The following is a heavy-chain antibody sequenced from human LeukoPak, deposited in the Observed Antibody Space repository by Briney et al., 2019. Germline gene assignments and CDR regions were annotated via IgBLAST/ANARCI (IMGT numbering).Heavy chain of an antibody. V-gene: IGHV3-30*04. Sequence: GGSLRLSCAASGFTFSSYAMHWVRQAPGKGLEWVAVISYGGSNKYYADSVKGRFTISRDNSKNTLYLQMNSLRAEDTAVYYCARRVEQSINYYYYYYMDVWGKGTTVTVSS. CDR3: ARRVEQSINYYYYYYMDV. CDR2: ISYGGSNK. J-gene: IGHJ6*03. CDR1: GFTFSSYA. D-gene: IGHD5-12*01.